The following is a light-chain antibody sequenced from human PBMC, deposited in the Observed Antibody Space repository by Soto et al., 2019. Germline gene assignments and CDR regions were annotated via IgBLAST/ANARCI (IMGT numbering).Light chain of an antibody. CDR2: KAS. CDR3: QHYNSYSEA. V-gene: IGKV1-5*03. CDR1: QSVSSN. Sequence: MTQSPATLSVSPGERATLSCRASQSVSSNLAWYQQKPGKAPKLLIYKASTLKSGVPSRFSGSGSGTEFTLTISSLQPDDFATYYCQHYNSYSEAFGQGTKVELK. J-gene: IGKJ1*01.